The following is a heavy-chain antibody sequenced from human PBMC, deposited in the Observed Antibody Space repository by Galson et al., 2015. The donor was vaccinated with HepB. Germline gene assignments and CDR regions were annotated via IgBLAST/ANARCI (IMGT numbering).Heavy chain of an antibody. Sequence: SVKVSCKVFGYTLTELSMHWVRQAPGKGLEWMGGFDPEDGETIYAQKFQGRVTMAEDTSTDTAYMELSSLRSEDTAVYYCATKLLVVTAFLRGFDYWGQGTLVTVSS. CDR3: ATKLLVVTAFLRGFDY. V-gene: IGHV1-24*01. J-gene: IGHJ4*02. D-gene: IGHD2-21*02. CDR2: FDPEDGET. CDR1: GYTLTELS.